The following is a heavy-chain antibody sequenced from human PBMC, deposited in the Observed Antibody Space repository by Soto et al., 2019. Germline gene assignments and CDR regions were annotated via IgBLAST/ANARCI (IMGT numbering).Heavy chain of an antibody. Sequence: GGSLRLSCAASGFTFSNAWINWVRQAPGKGLEWVGRIKSKTDGGTTDFAAPVKGRFAISRDDSKDMVYLQMNSLKTEDTGKNFCTTDSYSTIILVRFDYGGYGTLVPVSS. CDR1: GFTFSNAW. CDR3: TTDSYSTIILVRFDY. J-gene: IGHJ4*01. CDR2: IKSKTDGGTT. D-gene: IGHD6-13*01. V-gene: IGHV3-15*07.